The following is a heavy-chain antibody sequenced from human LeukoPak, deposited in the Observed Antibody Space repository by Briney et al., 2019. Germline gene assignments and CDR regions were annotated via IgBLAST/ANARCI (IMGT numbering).Heavy chain of an antibody. J-gene: IGHJ4*02. CDR1: GGSFSGYY. Sequence: SETLSLTCAVYGGSFSGYYWSWIRQPPGKGLEWIGEINHSGGTKYNPSLKSRVTISVDTSKNQFSLKLSSVTAADTAMYYCARETGGEFDYWGQGTLVTVSS. V-gene: IGHV4-34*01. CDR3: ARETGGEFDY. CDR2: INHSGGT.